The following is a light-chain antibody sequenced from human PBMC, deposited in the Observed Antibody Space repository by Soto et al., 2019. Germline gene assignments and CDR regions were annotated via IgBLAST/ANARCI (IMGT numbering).Light chain of an antibody. CDR2: KAS. V-gene: IGKV1-5*03. Sequence: DIQMTQSPSTLSASVGDRFTITVRASQTIDSWLAWYQQRPGKPPNLLIYKASTLASGVPSRFSGSGSGTEFTLTINSLQPDDFAAYYCQQYHIYSGTFGQGTKVDIK. J-gene: IGKJ1*01. CDR3: QQYHIYSGT. CDR1: QTIDSW.